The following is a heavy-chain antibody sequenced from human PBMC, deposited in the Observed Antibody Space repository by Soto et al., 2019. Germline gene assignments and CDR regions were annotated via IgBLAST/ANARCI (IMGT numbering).Heavy chain of an antibody. J-gene: IGHJ3*02. D-gene: IGHD6-13*01. CDR2: IYYSGST. Sequence: SETLSLTCTVSGGSVSSGSYYWSWIRQPPGKGLEWIGYIYYSGSTNYNPSLKSRVTISVDTSKNQFSLKLSSVTAADTAVYYCARRTLIAAATDAFDIWGQGTMVTVSS. CDR3: ARRTLIAAATDAFDI. CDR1: GGSVSSGSYY. V-gene: IGHV4-61*01.